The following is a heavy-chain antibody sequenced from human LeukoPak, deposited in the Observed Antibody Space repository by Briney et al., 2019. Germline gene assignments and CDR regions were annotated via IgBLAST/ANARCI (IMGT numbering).Heavy chain of an antibody. CDR3: APAEEGGAGLDY. CDR1: GFTFSSYE. V-gene: IGHV3-48*03. Sequence: PGGSLRLSCAASGFTFSSYEMNWVRQAPGKGLEWVSYISSSGSTIYYADSVKGRFTISRDNAKNSLYLQMNSLRAEDTAVYYCAPAEEGGAGLDYWGQGTLVTVSS. J-gene: IGHJ4*02. D-gene: IGHD3-16*01. CDR2: ISSSGSTI.